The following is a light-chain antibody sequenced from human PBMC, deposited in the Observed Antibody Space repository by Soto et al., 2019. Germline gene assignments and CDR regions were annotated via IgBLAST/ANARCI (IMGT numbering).Light chain of an antibody. V-gene: IGKV3-20*01. CDR1: QSVSNNY. CDR2: GAS. Sequence: IVFTQSPAALSLSTGERATLSCRASQSVSNNYLAWYQQKPGQAPRLLIYGASNRATGIPDRFSGSGSGTDFTLTISRLEPEDFAVYYCQQYGSSGTFGQGAKVAIK. J-gene: IGKJ1*01. CDR3: QQYGSSGT.